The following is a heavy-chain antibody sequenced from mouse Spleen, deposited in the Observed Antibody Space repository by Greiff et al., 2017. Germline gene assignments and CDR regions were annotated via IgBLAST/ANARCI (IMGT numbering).Heavy chain of an antibody. CDR1: GYTFTSYW. J-gene: IGHJ2*01. CDR3: ARSGYDGYYFDY. D-gene: IGHD2-3*01. V-gene: IGHV1-50*01. CDR2: IDPSDSYT. Sequence: QVQLQQPGAELVKPGASVKLSCKASGYTFTSYWMQWVKQRPGQGLEWIGEIDPSDSYTNYNQKFKGKATLTVDTSSSTAYMQLSSLTSEDSAVYYCARSGYDGYYFDYWGQGTTLTVSS.